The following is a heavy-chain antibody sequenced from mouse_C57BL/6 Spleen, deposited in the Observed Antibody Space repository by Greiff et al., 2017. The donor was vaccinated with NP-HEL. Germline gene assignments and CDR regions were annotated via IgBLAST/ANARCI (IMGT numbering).Heavy chain of an antibody. V-gene: IGHV1-64*01. Sequence: QVQLQQPGAELVKPGASVKLSCKASGYTFTSYWMHWVKQRPGQGLEWIGMIHPNSGSTNYNEKFKSKATLTVDKSSSTAYMQLSSLTSEDSAVYYCARSIYYDYPYYFDYWGQGTTLTVSS. J-gene: IGHJ2*01. CDR3: ARSIYYDYPYYFDY. CDR1: GYTFTSYW. CDR2: IHPNSGST. D-gene: IGHD2-4*01.